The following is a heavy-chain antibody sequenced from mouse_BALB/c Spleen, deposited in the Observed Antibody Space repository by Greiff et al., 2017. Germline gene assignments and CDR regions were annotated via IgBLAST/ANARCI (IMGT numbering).Heavy chain of an antibody. CDR2: ISYSGST. Sequence: EVKLMESGPGLVKPSQSLSLTCTVTGYSITSDYAWNWIRQFPGNKLEWMGYISYSGSTSYNPSLKSRISITRDTSKNQFFLQLNSVTTEDTATYYCASGLWLRTYYFDYWGQGTTLTVSS. CDR3: ASGLWLRTYYFDY. V-gene: IGHV3-2*02. J-gene: IGHJ2*01. D-gene: IGHD2-2*01. CDR1: GYSITSDYA.